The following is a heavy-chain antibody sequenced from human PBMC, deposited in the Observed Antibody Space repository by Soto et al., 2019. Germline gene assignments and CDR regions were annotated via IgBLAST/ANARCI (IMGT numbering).Heavy chain of an antibody. D-gene: IGHD5-12*01. CDR3: ANEKGAPVATSSFDY. Sequence: IGYAASVKGRFTISRDNAKNSLYLQMNSLRAEDTALYYCANEKGAPVATSSFDYWGQGTLVTVSS. CDR2: I. J-gene: IGHJ4*02. V-gene: IGHV3-9*01.